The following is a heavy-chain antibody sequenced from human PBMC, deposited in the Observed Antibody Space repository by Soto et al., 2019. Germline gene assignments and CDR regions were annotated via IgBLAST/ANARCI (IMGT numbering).Heavy chain of an antibody. V-gene: IGHV1-46*03. CDR2: INPSGGST. CDR3: AREATIVATIQPRLDYYFDY. CDR1: GYTFTSYY. J-gene: IGHJ4*02. D-gene: IGHD5-12*01. Sequence: GASVKVSCKASGYTFTSYYRHWVRQAPGQGLEWMGIINPSGGSTSYAQKFQGRVTMTRDTSTSTVYMELSSLRSEDTAVYYCAREATIVATIQPRLDYYFDYWGQGTLVTVSS.